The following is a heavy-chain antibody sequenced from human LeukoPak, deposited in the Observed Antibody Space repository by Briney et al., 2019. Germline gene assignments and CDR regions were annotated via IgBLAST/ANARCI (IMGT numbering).Heavy chain of an antibody. V-gene: IGHV3-21*01. D-gene: IGHD3-10*01. J-gene: IGHJ4*02. Sequence: GGSLRLSCAASGFTFSSYSMNWVRQAPGKGLEWVSSISSSSSYIYYADSVKGRFTISTDNAKNSLYLQMNSLRAEDAAVYYCASYGSGRQHADYWGQGTLVTVSS. CDR3: ASYGSGRQHADY. CDR1: GFTFSSYS. CDR2: ISSSSSYI.